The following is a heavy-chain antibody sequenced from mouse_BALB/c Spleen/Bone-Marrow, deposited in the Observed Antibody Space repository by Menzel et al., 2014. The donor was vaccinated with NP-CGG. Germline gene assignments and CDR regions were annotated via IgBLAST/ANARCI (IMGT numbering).Heavy chain of an antibody. J-gene: IGHJ4*01. CDR2: IDPANGNT. CDR1: GFNIKDTY. V-gene: IGHV14-3*02. D-gene: IGHD1-1*01. Sequence: VQLQQSGAELAKPGASVKLSCTASGFNIKDTYMHWVKQRPEQGLEWIGRIDPANGNTKYDPKFQGKATITADTSSNTAYLHLSSLTSEDTAVYYCARYRYYGSSYAMDYWGQGTSVTVSS. CDR3: ARYRYYGSSYAMDY.